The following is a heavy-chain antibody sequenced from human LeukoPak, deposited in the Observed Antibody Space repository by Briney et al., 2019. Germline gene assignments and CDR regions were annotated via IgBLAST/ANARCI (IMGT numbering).Heavy chain of an antibody. D-gene: IGHD3-9*01. CDR2: INSYNGNT. Sequence: GASVKVSCKASGYTFSSYGISWVRQAPGQGLEWMGWINSYNGNTNYGQKFQGRVTMTTDTSTSTVYMELRSLRSDDTAVYYCARVGDFLTGYYNHWGQGTLVTASS. CDR1: GYTFSSYG. J-gene: IGHJ5*02. CDR3: ARVGDFLTGYYNH. V-gene: IGHV1-18*01.